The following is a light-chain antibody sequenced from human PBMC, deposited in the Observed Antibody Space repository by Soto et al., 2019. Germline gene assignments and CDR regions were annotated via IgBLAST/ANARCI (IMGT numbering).Light chain of an antibody. Sequence: DIQMTQSPSSLSASVGDRVTITCRASQNVNSYLNWYQQKPGKAPNLLIYAASTLQSGVPSRFSGSGSGTDFTLTISSLQPEDFATYYCQQSYSTPWTFGQGTKGDIK. CDR2: AAS. J-gene: IGKJ1*01. V-gene: IGKV1-39*01. CDR3: QQSYSTPWT. CDR1: QNVNSY.